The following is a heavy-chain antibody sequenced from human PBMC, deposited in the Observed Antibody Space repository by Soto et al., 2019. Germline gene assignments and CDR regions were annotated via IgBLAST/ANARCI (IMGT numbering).Heavy chain of an antibody. Sequence: QLQLQESGPGLVKPSETLSLTCTVSGGSISSSSYYWGWIRQPPGKGLEWIGSIYYSGSTYYNPSLKSRVTISVDTSKNQFSLKLSSVTAADTAGDYCATWEGELSPFDYWGQGTLVTVSS. CDR2: IYYSGST. CDR3: ATWEGELSPFDY. V-gene: IGHV4-39*01. CDR1: GGSISSSSYY. D-gene: IGHD3-16*02. J-gene: IGHJ4*02.